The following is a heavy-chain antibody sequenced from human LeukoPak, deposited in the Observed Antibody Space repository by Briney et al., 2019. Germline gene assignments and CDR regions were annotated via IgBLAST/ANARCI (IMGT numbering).Heavy chain of an antibody. Sequence: GRSLRLSCAASGFTFDDYAMHWVRQAPGKGLEWVSGISWNSGCIGYADPVKGRFTISRDNAKNSLYLQMNSLRAEDTALYYRAKDWVRLGGSDDAFDIWGQGTMVTVSS. CDR3: AKDWVRLGGSDDAFDI. CDR2: ISWNSGCI. V-gene: IGHV3-9*01. CDR1: GFTFDDYA. D-gene: IGHD3-10*01. J-gene: IGHJ3*02.